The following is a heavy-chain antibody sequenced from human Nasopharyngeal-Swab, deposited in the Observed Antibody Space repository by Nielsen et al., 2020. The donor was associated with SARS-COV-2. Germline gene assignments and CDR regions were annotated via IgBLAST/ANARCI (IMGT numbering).Heavy chain of an antibody. Sequence: SETLSLTCTVSGGSISSGGYYWSWIRQHPGKGLEWIGYIYYSGSTYYNPSLKSRVTISVDTSKNQFSLKLSSVTAADTAVYYCARVTRITIFGVVIDYYYYYMDAWGKGTTVTVSS. V-gene: IGHV4-31*03. CDR1: GGSISSGGYY. CDR3: ARVTRITIFGVVIDYYYYYMDA. CDR2: IYYSGST. D-gene: IGHD3-3*01. J-gene: IGHJ6*03.